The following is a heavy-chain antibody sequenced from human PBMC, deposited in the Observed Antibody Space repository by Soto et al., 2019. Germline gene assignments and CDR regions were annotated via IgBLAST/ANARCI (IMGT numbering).Heavy chain of an antibody. CDR1: GFTFSSYG. J-gene: IGHJ5*02. CDR3: ASLPFQKGGCSSTSCNSNWFDP. Sequence: GGSLILSCAASGFTFSSYGMHWVRQAPGKGLEWVAVISYDGSNKYYADSVKGRFTISRDNSKNTLYLQMNSLRAEDTAVYYCASLPFQKGGCSSTSCNSNWFDPWGQGTLVTVSS. CDR2: ISYDGSNK. D-gene: IGHD2-2*01. V-gene: IGHV3-30*03.